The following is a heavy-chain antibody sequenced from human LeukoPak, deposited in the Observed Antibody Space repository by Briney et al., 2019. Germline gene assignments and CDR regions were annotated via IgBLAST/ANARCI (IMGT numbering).Heavy chain of an antibody. V-gene: IGHV4-4*07. D-gene: IGHD2-15*01. Sequence: PSETLSLTCTVSGGSISSYYWNWIRQPAGKGLEWIGRIHTSGSTNYNPSLKSRVTMSVDTSKNKFSLKLSSVTAADTAVYYCARVICSGGSCRFDYWGQGTLATVSS. CDR3: ARVICSGGSCRFDY. CDR1: GGSISSYY. J-gene: IGHJ4*02. CDR2: IHTSGST.